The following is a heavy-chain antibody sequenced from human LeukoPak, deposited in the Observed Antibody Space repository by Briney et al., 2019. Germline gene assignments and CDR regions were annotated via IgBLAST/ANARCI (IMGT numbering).Heavy chain of an antibody. V-gene: IGHV3-23*01. CDR1: GFTSSIYA. J-gene: IGHJ4*02. Sequence: PGGSLRLSCAASGFTSSIYAMSWVRQAPGKGLEWVSAIGGSGGYTYYADSVRGRFTISRDNSKNTLFLQMNSLRAEDTAVYYCAKDEPLLRHWGPGSLVTVSS. D-gene: IGHD2/OR15-2a*01. CDR2: IGGSGGYT. CDR3: AKDEPLLRH.